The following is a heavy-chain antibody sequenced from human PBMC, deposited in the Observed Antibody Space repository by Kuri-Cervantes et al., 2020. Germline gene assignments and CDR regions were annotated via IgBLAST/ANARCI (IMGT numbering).Heavy chain of an antibody. CDR2: IYYSGST. V-gene: IGHV4-59*08. D-gene: IGHD3-22*01. CDR1: GGSISSYY. Sequence: GSLRLSCTVSGGSISSYYWSWIRQPPGKGLEWIGYIYYSGSTYYNPSLKSRVTISVDTSKKQFSLKLSSVTAADTAVYYCARLATYYYDGSDFDPWGQGTLVTVSS. J-gene: IGHJ5*02. CDR3: ARLATYYYDGSDFDP.